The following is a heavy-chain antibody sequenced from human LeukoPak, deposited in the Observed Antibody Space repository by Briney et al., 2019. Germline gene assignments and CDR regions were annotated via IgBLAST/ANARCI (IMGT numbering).Heavy chain of an antibody. CDR2: ISGSGGST. Sequence: PGGSLRLSCAASGFTFSSYAMSWVRQAPGKGLEWVSAISGSGGSTYYADSVKGRFTISRDNSKNTLYLQMNSLRAEDTAVYYCAKVLSRQWLVEGEFDYWGQGTLVTVSS. CDR3: AKVLSRQWLVEGEFDY. V-gene: IGHV3-23*01. J-gene: IGHJ4*02. D-gene: IGHD6-19*01. CDR1: GFTFSSYA.